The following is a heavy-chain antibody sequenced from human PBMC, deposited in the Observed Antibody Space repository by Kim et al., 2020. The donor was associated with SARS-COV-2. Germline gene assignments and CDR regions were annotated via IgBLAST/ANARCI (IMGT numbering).Heavy chain of an antibody. CDR3: ARDPYYYDSSGYLDY. Sequence: KFQGRVTITADESTSTAYMELSSLRSDDTAVYYCARDPYYYDSSGYLDYWGQGTLVTVSS. V-gene: IGHV1-69*01. D-gene: IGHD3-22*01. J-gene: IGHJ4*02.